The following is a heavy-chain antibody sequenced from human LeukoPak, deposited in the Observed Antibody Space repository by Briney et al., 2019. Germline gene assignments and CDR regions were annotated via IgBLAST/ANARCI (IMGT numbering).Heavy chain of an antibody. CDR2: INSGGSST. CDR1: GFTFSSYE. Sequence: PGGSLRLSCAVSGFTFSSYEMNWVRQAPGKGLVWVSHINSGGSSTSYADSVKGRFTISRDNAKNTLYLQMNSLRAEDAAVYYCARDRYSSAWYEEWGQGTLVTVSS. CDR3: ARDRYSSAWYEE. D-gene: IGHD6-19*01. J-gene: IGHJ4*02. V-gene: IGHV3-74*01.